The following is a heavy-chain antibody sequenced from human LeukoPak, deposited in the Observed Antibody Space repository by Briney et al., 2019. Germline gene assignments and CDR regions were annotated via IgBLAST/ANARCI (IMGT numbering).Heavy chain of an antibody. D-gene: IGHD2-2*01. Sequence: GGTLRLSCAASGLTFSNYGMSWVRQAPGKGLEWVSTISGSGVNTFYADSVKGRFTISRDISKNTLYLQMNSLRAEDTAVYYCAKDANIVVVPTADLDPWGQGTLVTVSS. CDR1: GLTFSNYG. J-gene: IGHJ5*02. CDR2: ISGSGVNT. CDR3: AKDANIVVVPTADLDP. V-gene: IGHV3-23*01.